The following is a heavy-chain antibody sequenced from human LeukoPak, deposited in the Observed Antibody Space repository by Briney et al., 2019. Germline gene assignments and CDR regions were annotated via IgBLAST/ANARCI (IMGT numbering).Heavy chain of an antibody. CDR3: ARDSDYDFWSGYPSMDV. Sequence: GGSLRLSCAASGFTFSSYAMHWVRQAPGKGLEWVAVISYDGSNKYYADSVKGRFTISRDNSKNTLYLQMNSLRAEDTAVYYCARDSDYDFWSGYPSMDVWGQGTTVTVSS. CDR2: ISYDGSNK. CDR1: GFTFSSYA. V-gene: IGHV3-30-3*01. D-gene: IGHD3-3*01. J-gene: IGHJ6*02.